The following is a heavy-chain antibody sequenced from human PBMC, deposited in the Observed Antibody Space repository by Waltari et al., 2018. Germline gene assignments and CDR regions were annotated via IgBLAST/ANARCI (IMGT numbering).Heavy chain of an antibody. J-gene: IGHJ3*02. CDR3: ASLNARYYYDSSGYAFDI. CDR1: GGTFSSYA. Sequence: QVQLVQSGAEVKKPGSSVKVSCKASGGTFSSYAISWVRQAPGQGLEWMGEIIPILGTANYARKFQGRVTITADKSTSTAYMGLSSLRSEDTAVYYCASLNARYYYDSSGYAFDIWGQGTMVTVSS. CDR2: IIPILGTA. D-gene: IGHD3-22*01. V-gene: IGHV1-69*10.